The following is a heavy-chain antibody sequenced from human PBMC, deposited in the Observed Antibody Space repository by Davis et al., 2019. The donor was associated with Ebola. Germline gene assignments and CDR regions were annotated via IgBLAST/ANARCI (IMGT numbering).Heavy chain of an antibody. CDR2: IKSGGSSI. Sequence: GESLKISCAASGFTFSGYWMHWVRQAAGKGLVWVSRIKSGGSSISYADSVKGRFTISRDNAKNTLYLQMNSLRAEDTAVYYCAKGRYIVVVPAAMLGAGMDVWGQGTTVTVSS. CDR1: GFTFSGYW. D-gene: IGHD2-2*01. J-gene: IGHJ6*02. V-gene: IGHV3-74*01. CDR3: AKGRYIVVVPAAMLGAGMDV.